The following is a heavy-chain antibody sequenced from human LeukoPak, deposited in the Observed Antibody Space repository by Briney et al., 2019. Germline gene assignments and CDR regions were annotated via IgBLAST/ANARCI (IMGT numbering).Heavy chain of an antibody. Sequence: TGGSLRLSCAVSGFTFSSYWMSWVRQAPGKGLEWVSSISSSSSYIYYADSVKGRFTISRDNAKNSLYLQMNSLRAEDTAVYYCARDNRGAFDIWGQGTMVTVSS. V-gene: IGHV3-21*01. D-gene: IGHD3-10*01. J-gene: IGHJ3*02. CDR1: GFTFSSYW. CDR3: ARDNRGAFDI. CDR2: ISSSSSYI.